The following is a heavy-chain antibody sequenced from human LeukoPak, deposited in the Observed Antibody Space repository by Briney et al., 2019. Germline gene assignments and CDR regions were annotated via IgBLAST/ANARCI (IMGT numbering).Heavy chain of an antibody. Sequence: GGSLRLSCAASGFTFSDYYMSWIRQAPGKGLEWVSYISSSGSTIYYADSVKGRFTISRDNAKNSLYLQMNSLRAEDTAVYYCARDREGYYDSSDLGYYYYGMDVWGQGTTVTVSS. J-gene: IGHJ6*02. CDR3: ARDREGYYDSSDLGYYYYGMDV. V-gene: IGHV3-11*01. CDR2: ISSSGSTI. D-gene: IGHD3-22*01. CDR1: GFTFSDYY.